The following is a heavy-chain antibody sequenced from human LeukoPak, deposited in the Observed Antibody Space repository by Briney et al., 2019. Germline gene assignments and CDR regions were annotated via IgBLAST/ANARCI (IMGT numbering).Heavy chain of an antibody. J-gene: IGHJ6*03. Sequence: GGSLRLSCAASGFTFSSYWMSWVRQAPGKGLEWVANIKQDGSEKYYVDSVKGRFTISRDNAKNSLYLQMNSLRAEDTAVYYCARGGHSSSWYPPPYYYYYMDVWGKGTTVTISS. CDR1: GFTFSSYW. V-gene: IGHV3-7*03. CDR2: IKQDGSEK. D-gene: IGHD6-13*01. CDR3: ARGGHSSSWYPPPYYYYYMDV.